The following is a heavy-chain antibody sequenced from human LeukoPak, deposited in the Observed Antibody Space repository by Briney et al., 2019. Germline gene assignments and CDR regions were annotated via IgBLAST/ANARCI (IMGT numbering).Heavy chain of an antibody. CDR3: AREYDYGDLGAFDI. D-gene: IGHD4-17*01. J-gene: IGHJ3*02. V-gene: IGHV3-66*01. CDR1: GFTVSSNY. Sequence: GGSLRLSCAASGFTVSSNYMSWVRQAPGKGLEWVSVIYSGGSTYYADSAKGRFTISRDNSKNTLYLQMNSLRAEDTAVYYCAREYDYGDLGAFDIWGQGTMVTGSS. CDR2: IYSGGST.